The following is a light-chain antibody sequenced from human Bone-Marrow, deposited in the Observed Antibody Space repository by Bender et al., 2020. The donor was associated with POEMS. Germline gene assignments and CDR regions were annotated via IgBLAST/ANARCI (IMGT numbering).Light chain of an antibody. Sequence: QSALTQPASVSGSPGQSITISCTGTSSDVGSYNVVSWYQENPGKAPKLIIYEVTKRPSGVSNRFSGSKSGNTASLTVSGLQAEDEADYYCSSYAGMTYYYLFGTGTKVTVL. J-gene: IGLJ1*01. CDR3: SSYAGMTYYYL. V-gene: IGLV2-14*02. CDR1: SSDVGSYNV. CDR2: EVT.